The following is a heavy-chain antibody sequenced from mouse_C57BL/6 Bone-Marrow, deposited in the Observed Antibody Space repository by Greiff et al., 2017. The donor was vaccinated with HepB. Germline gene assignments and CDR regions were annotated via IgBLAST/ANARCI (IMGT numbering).Heavy chain of an antibody. CDR2: IHPNSGST. V-gene: IGHV1-64*01. J-gene: IGHJ2*01. CDR3: ARAGYFYYFDY. CDR1: GYTFTSYW. Sequence: QVQLQQPGAELVKPGASVKLSCKASGYTFTSYWMHWVKQRPGQGLEWIGMIHPNSGSTNYNEKFKSKATLTVDKSSSTAYMQLSSLTSEDSAVYYCARAGYFYYFDYWGQGTTLTVSS. D-gene: IGHD2-3*01.